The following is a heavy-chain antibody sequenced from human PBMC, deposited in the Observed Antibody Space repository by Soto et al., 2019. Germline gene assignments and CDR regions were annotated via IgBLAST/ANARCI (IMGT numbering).Heavy chain of an antibody. CDR3: ARKLMITFGGVIAEY. Sequence: ASVKVSCKASGYTFTSYDINWVRQATGQGLEWMGWMNPNSGNTGYAQKFQGRVTMTRNTSISTAYMELSSLRSEDTPVYYCARKLMITFGGVIAEYWGQGTLVTVSS. J-gene: IGHJ4*02. D-gene: IGHD3-16*02. CDR2: MNPNSGNT. CDR1: GYTFTSYD. V-gene: IGHV1-8*01.